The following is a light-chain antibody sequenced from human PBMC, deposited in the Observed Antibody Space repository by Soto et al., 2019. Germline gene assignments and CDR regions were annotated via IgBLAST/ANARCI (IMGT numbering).Light chain of an antibody. J-gene: IGKJ4*01. CDR2: TAS. Sequence: DIQMTQSPSSVSASVGDRVTITCRASQYINKWLAWYQQKPGLSPNLVIYTASRLHGGGPSRFSGSASGTDFTLTISSLQPEDVATYYCQQGKSFPLTFGGGTKV. V-gene: IGKV1-12*01. CDR1: QYINKW. CDR3: QQGKSFPLT.